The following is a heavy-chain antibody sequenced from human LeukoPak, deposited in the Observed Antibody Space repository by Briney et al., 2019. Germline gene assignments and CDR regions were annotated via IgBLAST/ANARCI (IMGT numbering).Heavy chain of an antibody. J-gene: IGHJ5*02. Sequence: SETLSLTCTVSGGSISSYYWSWIRQPPGKGLEWIGYIYYSGSTNYNPSLKSRVTISVDTSKNQFSLKLSSVTAADTAVYYCARSRRMVTTPQFDPWGQGTLVTVSS. CDR3: ARSRRMVTTPQFDP. CDR2: IYYSGST. CDR1: GGSISSYY. D-gene: IGHD2-21*02. V-gene: IGHV4-59*01.